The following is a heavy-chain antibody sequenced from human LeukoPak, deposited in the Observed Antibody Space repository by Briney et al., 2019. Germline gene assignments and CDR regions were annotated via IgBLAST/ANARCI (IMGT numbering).Heavy chain of an antibody. Sequence: SETLSPTCTVSGGSISSYYWSWIRQPAGKGLEWIGRIYTSGSTNYNPSLKSRVTMSVDTSKNQFSLKLSPVTAADTAVYYCARGTHYDILTGLYYYYMDVWGKGTTVTVSS. J-gene: IGHJ6*03. CDR1: GGSISSYY. D-gene: IGHD3-9*01. CDR3: ARGTHYDILTGLYYYYMDV. V-gene: IGHV4-4*07. CDR2: IYTSGST.